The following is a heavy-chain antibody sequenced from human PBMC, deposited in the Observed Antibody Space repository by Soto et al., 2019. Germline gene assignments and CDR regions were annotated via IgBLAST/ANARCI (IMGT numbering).Heavy chain of an antibody. CDR3: AREGYGGEAAFDC. J-gene: IGHJ4*02. V-gene: IGHV3-33*01. CDR2: IWYDGSHQ. Sequence: QVKLVESGGGVVQPGRSLRLSCAASGFTFRSHGMHWVRQAPGKGLEWVAVIWYDGSHQYYGDSVKGRFTISRDNSKNTLSLHMNSLRAEATAIDYCAREGYGGEAAFDCWGQGTLVTVSS. CDR1: GFTFRSHG. D-gene: IGHD2-21*01.